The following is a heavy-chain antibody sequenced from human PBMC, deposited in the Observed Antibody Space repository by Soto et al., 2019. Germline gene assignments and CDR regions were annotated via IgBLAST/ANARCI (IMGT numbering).Heavy chain of an antibody. J-gene: IGHJ6*02. CDR2: ISCSGGST. CDR3: AKDFRYRDYVSLRRNYYYYGMDV. D-gene: IGHD4-17*01. CDR1: GFTLSSYA. V-gene: IGHV3-23*01. Sequence: GALRLSFGASGFTLSSYALSWVRQAPLKVMEWGSSISCSGGSTYYADSVKVRFTMSRDNSKNTLYLQMNSLRAEDTAVYYCAKDFRYRDYVSLRRNYYYYGMDVWGQGTTPTVSS.